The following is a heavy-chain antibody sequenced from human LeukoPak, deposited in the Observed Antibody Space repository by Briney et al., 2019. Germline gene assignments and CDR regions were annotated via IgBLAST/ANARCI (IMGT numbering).Heavy chain of an antibody. CDR1: GFTFSRYS. J-gene: IGHJ4*02. CDR3: AKVGSLTTVTSWDYFDY. Sequence: PGGSLRLSCTASGFTFSRYSMNWVRQAPGKGLEWVSTISGSGGSTYYADSVKGRFTISRDNSKNTLYLQMNSLRAEDTAVYYCAKVGSLTTVTSWDYFDYWGQGTLVTVSS. V-gene: IGHV3-23*01. D-gene: IGHD4-4*01. CDR2: ISGSGGST.